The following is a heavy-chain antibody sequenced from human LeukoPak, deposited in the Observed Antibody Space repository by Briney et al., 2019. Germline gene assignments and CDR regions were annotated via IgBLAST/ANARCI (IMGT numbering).Heavy chain of an antibody. CDR1: GGSISSSSYY. CDR2: IYYSGST. Sequence: PSETLSLTCTVSGGSISSSSYYWGWIRQPPGKGLEWIGSIYYSGSTYYNPSLKSRVTISVDTSKNQFSLKLSSVTAADTAVYCCASLGITIFGVAPEAFDIWGQGTMVTVSS. CDR3: ASLGITIFGVAPEAFDI. D-gene: IGHD3-3*01. V-gene: IGHV4-39*01. J-gene: IGHJ3*02.